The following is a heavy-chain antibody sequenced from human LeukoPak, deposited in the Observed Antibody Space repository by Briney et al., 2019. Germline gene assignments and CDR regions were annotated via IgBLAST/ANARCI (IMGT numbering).Heavy chain of an antibody. CDR1: GGTFSSYA. V-gene: IGHV1-69*13. CDR3: ARSLSNYDILTGFDY. CDR2: IIPIFGTA. D-gene: IGHD3-9*01. J-gene: IGHJ4*02. Sequence: SVKVSCKASGGTFSSYAISWVRQAPGQGLEWMGGIIPIFGTANYAQKFQGRVTITADESTSTAYMELSSLRSEDAAVYYCARSLSNYDILTGFDYWGQGTLVTVSS.